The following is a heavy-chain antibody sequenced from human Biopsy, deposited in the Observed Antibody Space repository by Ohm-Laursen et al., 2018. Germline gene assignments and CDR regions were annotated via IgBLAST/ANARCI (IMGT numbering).Heavy chain of an antibody. J-gene: IGHJ5*02. CDR2: IYNSETT. V-gene: IGHV4-39*01. Sequence: SETLSLTCAVSGGSTSSSTTYYWAWLRQPPGKGLEWIGSIYNSETTFYNPSLKSRVTISVDPSTNQFSLKVSSVTAADTALYFCARHPTGFWFDPWGHGTLVTVSS. CDR3: ARHPTGFWFDP. CDR1: GGSTSSSTTYY.